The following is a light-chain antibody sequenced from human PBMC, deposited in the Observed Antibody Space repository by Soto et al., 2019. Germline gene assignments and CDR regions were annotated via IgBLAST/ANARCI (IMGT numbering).Light chain of an antibody. CDR1: SSNIGRQY. CDR3: GTWDNSLNTGV. V-gene: IGLV1-51*01. Sequence: QSVLTQPPSVSAAPGQRVTISCSGRSSNIGRQYVSWYQQLPGTAPKLLIYDNDQRPSGISDRFSGSKSGTSATLDITGLQTGDEAAYYCGTWDNSLNTGVFGGGTKLTVL. J-gene: IGLJ3*02. CDR2: DND.